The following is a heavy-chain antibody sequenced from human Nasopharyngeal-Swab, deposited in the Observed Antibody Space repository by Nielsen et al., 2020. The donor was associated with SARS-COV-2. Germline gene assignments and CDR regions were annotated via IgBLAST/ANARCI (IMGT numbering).Heavy chain of an antibody. CDR3: ARRRYYDSSGYYHKSAFDI. CDR1: GYSFTSYW. D-gene: IGHD3-22*01. CDR2: IYPGDSDT. J-gene: IGHJ3*02. Sequence: KVSCKGSGYSFTSYWIGWVRQMPGKGLEWMGIIYPGDSDTRYSPSFQGQVTISADKSISIAYLQWSSLKASDTAMYYCARRRYYDSSGYYHKSAFDIWGQGTMVTVSS. V-gene: IGHV5-51*01.